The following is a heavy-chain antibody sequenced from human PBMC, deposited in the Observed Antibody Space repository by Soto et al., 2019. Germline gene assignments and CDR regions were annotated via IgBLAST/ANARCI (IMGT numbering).Heavy chain of an antibody. J-gene: IGHJ4*02. CDR3: TRLRSAAQYY. CDR2: IRDRAYNYAT. CDR1: GFVFKDSS. V-gene: IGHV3-73*01. Sequence: EVLLVESGGGLVQPGGSLKLSCEASGFVFKDSSIHWVRQASGKGLEWVGRIRDRAYNYATAYAASVKGRFTISRDDSNNKAYLQMDSLKTEDTAIYYCTRLRSAAQYYWGQGSLVTVSS.